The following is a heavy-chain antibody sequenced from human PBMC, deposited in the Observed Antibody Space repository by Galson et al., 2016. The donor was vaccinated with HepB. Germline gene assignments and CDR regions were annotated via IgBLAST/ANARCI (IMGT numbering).Heavy chain of an antibody. CDR1: DESFSEYY. D-gene: IGHD1-26*01. CDR2: INRRGST. Sequence: EPLSLTCAVSDESFSEYYWSWIRQPPGKGLEWIGQINRRGSTNYRSSLKSRVTISIDTSKNQISLKVNSVTAADTAVYYCARGPLSGSHDFDYWGQGTLVTASS. CDR3: ARGPLSGSHDFDY. V-gene: IGHV4-34*01. J-gene: IGHJ4*02.